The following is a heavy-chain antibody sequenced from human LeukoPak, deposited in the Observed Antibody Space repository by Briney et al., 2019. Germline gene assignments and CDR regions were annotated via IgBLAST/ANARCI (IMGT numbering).Heavy chain of an antibody. CDR3: ARGSSSWYGGDY. Sequence: SETLSLTCTVSGGSISSYYWSWIRQPPGKGLEWIGYIYYSGSTNYNPSLKSRVTISVDTCKNQFSLKLSSVTAADTAVYYCARGSSSWYGGDYWGQGTLVTVSS. J-gene: IGHJ4*02. D-gene: IGHD6-13*01. CDR1: GGSISSYY. V-gene: IGHV4-59*12. CDR2: IYYSGST.